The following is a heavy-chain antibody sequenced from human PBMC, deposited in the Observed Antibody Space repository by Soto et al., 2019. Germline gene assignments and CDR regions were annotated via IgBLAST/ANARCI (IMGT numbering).Heavy chain of an antibody. CDR2: IKHSGST. Sequence: SETLSLTCAIYGGSFSGYYWRWIRQPPGKGLEGIGEIKHSGSTNYNPSLKSRVTISVDTSNNQSSLKLSSVTAADTAVYYCARVPVVTALIWYYFDYWGQGTLVTVSS. CDR1: GGSFSGYY. D-gene: IGHD2-21*02. J-gene: IGHJ4*02. V-gene: IGHV4-34*01. CDR3: ARVPVVTALIWYYFDY.